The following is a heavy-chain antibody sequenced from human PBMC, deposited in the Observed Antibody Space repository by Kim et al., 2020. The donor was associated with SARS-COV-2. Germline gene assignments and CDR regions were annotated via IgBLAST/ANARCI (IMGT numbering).Heavy chain of an antibody. V-gene: IGHV3-15*01. D-gene: IGHD6-13*01. CDR3: TADRPISAAHCFDY. Sequence: AAPVKGRFTISRDDSKSALYLQMDGLKIEDTAVYYCTADRPISAAHCFDYWGQGTLVTVSS. J-gene: IGHJ4*02.